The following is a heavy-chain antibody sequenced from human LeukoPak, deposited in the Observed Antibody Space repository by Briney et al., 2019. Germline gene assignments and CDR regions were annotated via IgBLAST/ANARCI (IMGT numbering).Heavy chain of an antibody. V-gene: IGHV3-30*18. CDR2: ISSDGSIE. CDR3: VKEYHWRGFGAYFDY. CDR1: KFTFSHYG. J-gene: IGHJ4*02. Sequence: GGSLRLSCTASKFTFSHYGMQWVRQAPGKGLEWVAVISSDGSIEVYADSVKGRFTLSRDNSINTVELQMNSLRAEDRAVYYCVKEYHWRGFGAYFDYWGQGALVTVSS. D-gene: IGHD3-3*01.